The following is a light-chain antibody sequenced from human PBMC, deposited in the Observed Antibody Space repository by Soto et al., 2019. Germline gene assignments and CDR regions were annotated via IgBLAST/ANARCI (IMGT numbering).Light chain of an antibody. CDR2: DNT. V-gene: IGLV1-40*01. J-gene: IGLJ1*01. CDR1: SSNIGAGYD. Sequence: QSALTQPPSVSGAPGQRVTISCTGSSSNIGAGYDVHWYQQLPGTAPTLLISDNTNRPSGVPDRFSGSKSGTSASLAISGLQSEDEADYYCQSYDNSLRAYVFGPGTKVTVL. CDR3: QSYDNSLRAYV.